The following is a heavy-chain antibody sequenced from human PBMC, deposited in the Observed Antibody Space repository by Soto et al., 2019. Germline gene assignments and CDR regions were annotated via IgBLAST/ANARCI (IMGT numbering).Heavy chain of an antibody. CDR2: INHSGST. Sequence: PSETLSLTCAVYGGSFSGYYWSWIRQPPGKGLEWIGEINHSGSTNYNPSLKSRVTISVDTSKNQFSLKLSSVTAADTAVYYCARARKTIFGVVIIGWFDPWGQGTRVTVS. J-gene: IGHJ5*02. CDR1: GGSFSGYY. D-gene: IGHD3-3*01. CDR3: ARARKTIFGVVIIGWFDP. V-gene: IGHV4-34*01.